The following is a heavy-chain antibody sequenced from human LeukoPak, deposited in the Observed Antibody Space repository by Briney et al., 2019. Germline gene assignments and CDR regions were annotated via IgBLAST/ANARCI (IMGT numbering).Heavy chain of an antibody. V-gene: IGHV4-4*07. J-gene: IGHJ3*02. Sequence: SETLSLTCTVSGGSISSYYWSWIRQPAGKGLEWIGRIYTSGSTNYNPSLKSRVTMSVDTSKNQFSLKLSSVTAADTAVYYCASGWYYDSSGYSGLAFDIWGQGTMVTVSS. CDR2: IYTSGST. CDR3: ASGWYYDSSGYSGLAFDI. D-gene: IGHD3-22*01. CDR1: GGSISSYY.